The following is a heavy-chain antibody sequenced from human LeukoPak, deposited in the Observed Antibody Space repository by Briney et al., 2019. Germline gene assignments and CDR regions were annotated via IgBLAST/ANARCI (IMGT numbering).Heavy chain of an antibody. Sequence: GGSLRLSCAAFGFTFSSYWMSWVRQAPGKGLEWVANIQQDGRDKYYVDSVKGRFTISRDNAKNSVYLQMSSLRAEDTAVYYCARIFYDGSGYYYDCWGQGTLVTVSS. J-gene: IGHJ4*02. CDR3: ARIFYDGSGYYYDC. V-gene: IGHV3-7*01. CDR2: IQQDGRDK. CDR1: GFTFSSYW. D-gene: IGHD3-22*01.